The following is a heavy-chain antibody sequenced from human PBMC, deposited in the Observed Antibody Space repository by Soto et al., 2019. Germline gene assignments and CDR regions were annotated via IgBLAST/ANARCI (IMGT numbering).Heavy chain of an antibody. CDR1: GFPLSTSGVG. D-gene: IGHD3-10*01. V-gene: IGHV2-5*02. Sequence: QITLKESGPTLVKPTQTLTLTCTFSGFPLSTSGVGVGWIRQPPGKALEWLALIYWDDDKRYSPSLKSRLTITKDTSKNQVVLTMTNMDPVDTATYYCAHRRITMVRGVTLNDAFDIWGQGTMVTVSS. J-gene: IGHJ3*02. CDR2: IYWDDDK. CDR3: AHRRITMVRGVTLNDAFDI.